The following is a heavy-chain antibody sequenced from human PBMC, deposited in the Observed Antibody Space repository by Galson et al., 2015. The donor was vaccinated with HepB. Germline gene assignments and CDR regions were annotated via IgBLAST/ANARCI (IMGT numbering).Heavy chain of an antibody. CDR2: ISSSSSYI. D-gene: IGHD3-10*01. J-gene: IGHJ5*02. V-gene: IGHV3-21*01. CDR3: ATGILRGWFDP. Sequence: SLRLSCAASGFTFSSYSMNWVRQAPGKGLEWVSSISSSSSYIYYADSVKGRFTISRDNAKNSLYLQMNSLRAEDTAVYYCATGILRGWFDPWGQGTLVTVSS. CDR1: GFTFSSYS.